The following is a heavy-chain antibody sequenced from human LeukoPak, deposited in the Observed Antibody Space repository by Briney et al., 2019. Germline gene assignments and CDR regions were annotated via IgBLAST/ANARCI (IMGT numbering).Heavy chain of an antibody. CDR2: TYYRSNFYN. CDR1: GDTVSSNSAA. CDR3: ARGTGAFDY. V-gene: IGHV6-1*01. J-gene: IGHJ4*02. Sequence: SQTLSLTCAISGDTVSSNSAAWNWFRQSPSRGLEWLGRTYYRSNFYNDYAVSVKSRISINPDTSKNQFSLQLNSVTPVDTAVYYCARGTGAFDYWGQGTPVTVSS.